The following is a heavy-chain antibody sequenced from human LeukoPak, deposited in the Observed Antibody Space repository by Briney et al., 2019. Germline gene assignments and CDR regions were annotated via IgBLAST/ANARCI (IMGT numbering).Heavy chain of an antibody. CDR1: GFSFGTHW. D-gene: IGHD6-13*01. CDR2: IKQDGSEK. V-gene: IGHV3-7*01. Sequence: GGSLGLSCVASGFSFGTHWMSWVRQAPGKGLEWVANIKQDGSEKYYVDSVKGRFTISRDNAKKSLYLQMNSLRAEDTAIYSCARNHIAAAGTADYWGQGTLVTVSS. CDR3: ARNHIAAAGTADY. J-gene: IGHJ4*02.